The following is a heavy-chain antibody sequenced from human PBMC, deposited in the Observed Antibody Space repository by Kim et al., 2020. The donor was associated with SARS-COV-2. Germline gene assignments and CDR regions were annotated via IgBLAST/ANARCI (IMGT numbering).Heavy chain of an antibody. CDR3: ARGVTGTYDY. V-gene: IGHV3-30*01. CDR2: K. J-gene: IGHJ4*02. Sequence: KYYLDSVKGRFTISRDNSKNTLFLQMNSLRAEDTAVYYCARGVTGTYDYWGQGTLVTVSS. D-gene: IGHD6-19*01.